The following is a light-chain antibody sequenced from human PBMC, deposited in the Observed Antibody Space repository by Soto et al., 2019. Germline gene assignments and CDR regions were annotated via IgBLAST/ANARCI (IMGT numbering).Light chain of an antibody. CDR1: QGISNW. CDR2: AAS. CDR3: QQAYSPPVT. V-gene: IGKV1-12*01. J-gene: IGKJ2*01. Sequence: DIQLTQSPSSVSASVGDRVTLTCRASQGISNWLAWYQQKPGKAPKLLISAASTLQGGVPSRFSGSFSGTGFTLTITSLQAEDFATYFCQQAYSPPVTFGQGTKLEIK.